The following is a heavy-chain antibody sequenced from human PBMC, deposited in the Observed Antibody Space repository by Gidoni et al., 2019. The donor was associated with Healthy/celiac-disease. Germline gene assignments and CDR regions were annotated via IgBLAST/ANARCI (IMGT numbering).Heavy chain of an antibody. D-gene: IGHD3-22*01. Sequence: QITLKESGPTLVKPTQTLTLTCTFSGFSLSTSGVGVGWIRQPPGKALEWLALIYWDDDKRYSPSLKSRLTITKDTSKNQVVLTMTNMDPVDTATYYCAHSRRLPYYDSSGFSSVLYFDYWGQGTLVTVSS. V-gene: IGHV2-5*02. CDR2: IYWDDDK. CDR1: GFSLSTSGVG. J-gene: IGHJ4*02. CDR3: AHSRRLPYYDSSGFSSVLYFDY.